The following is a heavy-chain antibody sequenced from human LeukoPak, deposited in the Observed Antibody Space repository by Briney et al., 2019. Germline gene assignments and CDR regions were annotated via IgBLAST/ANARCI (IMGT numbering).Heavy chain of an antibody. J-gene: IGHJ4*02. D-gene: IGHD6-13*01. V-gene: IGHV3-30-3*01. Sequence: SLRLSCTASGFTFGDYAMHWVRQAPGKGLEWVAVISYDGSNKYYADSVKGRFTISRDNSKNTLYLQMNSLRAEDTAVYYCAREDSSSWVFDYWGQGTLVTVSS. CDR2: ISYDGSNK. CDR3: AREDSSSWVFDY. CDR1: GFTFGDYA.